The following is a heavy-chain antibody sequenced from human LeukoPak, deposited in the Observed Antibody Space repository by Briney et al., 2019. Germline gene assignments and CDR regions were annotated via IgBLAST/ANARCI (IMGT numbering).Heavy chain of an antibody. V-gene: IGHV3-15*01. J-gene: IGHJ4*02. CDR2: IKSKTDGEII. Sequence: GGSLRLSCVASGFTFSDAWMSWVRQAPGKGLEWIGRIKSKTDGEIIDYAAPVRDRFTISRDDSKNTLYLQMNSLKIEDTAVYYCTTGTVPRWGQGTLVTVSS. D-gene: IGHD1/OR15-1a*01. CDR1: GFTFSDAW. CDR3: TTGTVPR.